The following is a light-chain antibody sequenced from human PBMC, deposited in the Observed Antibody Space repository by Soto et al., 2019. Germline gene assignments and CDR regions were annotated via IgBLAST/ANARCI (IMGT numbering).Light chain of an antibody. CDR2: GAS. Sequence: EIVMTQSPATLSVSPGERVTLSCRASQSVSSKLAWYQQKSGQAPRLLIYGASSRPPGIPARFSGSGSGTEFTLTISSLQSEDFAVYYCQQYNNWPQAFGQGTKVEI. CDR1: QSVSSK. V-gene: IGKV3-15*01. J-gene: IGKJ1*01. CDR3: QQYNNWPQA.